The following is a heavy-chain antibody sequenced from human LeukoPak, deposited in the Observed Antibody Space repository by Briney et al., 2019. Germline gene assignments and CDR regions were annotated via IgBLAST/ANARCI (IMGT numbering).Heavy chain of an antibody. J-gene: IGHJ2*01. Sequence: SETLSLTCTVSGGSISSYYWSWIRQPPGKGLEWIGYIYYSGSTNYNPSLKSRVTISVDTSKNQFSLKLSSVTAADTAVYYCARDPGSGPKKFLDHWYFDPWGRGTLVTVSP. CDR3: ARDPGSGPKKFLDHWYFDP. CDR2: IYYSGST. V-gene: IGHV4-59*01. D-gene: IGHD3-10*01. CDR1: GGSISSYY.